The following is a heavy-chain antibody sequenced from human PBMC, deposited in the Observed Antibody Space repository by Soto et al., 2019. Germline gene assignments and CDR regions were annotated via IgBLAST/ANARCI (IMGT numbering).Heavy chain of an antibody. J-gene: IGHJ4*02. V-gene: IGHV4-34*01. CDR1: GGSFSGYY. CDR2: INHSGST. D-gene: IGHD3-10*01. CDR3: ARTMVRGVITTPLDY. Sequence: SETLSLTCAVYGGSFSGYYWSWIRQPPGKGLEWIGEINHSGSTNYNPSLKSRVTISVDTSKNQFSLKLSSVTAADTAVYYCARTMVRGVITTPLDYWGQGTLVTVSS.